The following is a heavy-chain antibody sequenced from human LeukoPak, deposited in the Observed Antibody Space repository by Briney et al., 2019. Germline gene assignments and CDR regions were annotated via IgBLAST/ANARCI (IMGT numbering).Heavy chain of an antibody. Sequence: GGSLRLSCAASGFTFSSYAMSWVRQAPGKGLEWVSAISGSGGSTYYADSVKSRFTISRDNAKNSLYLQMNTLRAEDTAMYYCAKDAQPRSRWFDPWGQGTLVTVSS. CDR1: GFTFSSYA. D-gene: IGHD3-16*01. CDR2: ISGSGGST. V-gene: IGHV3-23*01. J-gene: IGHJ5*02. CDR3: AKDAQPRSRWFDP.